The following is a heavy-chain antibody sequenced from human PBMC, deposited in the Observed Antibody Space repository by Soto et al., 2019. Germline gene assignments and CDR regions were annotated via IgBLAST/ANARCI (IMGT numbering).Heavy chain of an antibody. CDR2: IYPADSDT. CDR3: ARPNGRQYGDAFDV. V-gene: IGHV5-51*01. CDR1: GYSFPSQW. Sequence: GESLKISCKGSGYSFPSQWIGWVRQTPGKGLEWMGSIYPADSDTRYSPSFQGQVIISADKSIRTAYLEWSSLKASDSAMYYCARPNGRQYGDAFDVWGQGTMVTVSS. J-gene: IGHJ3*01. D-gene: IGHD4-17*01.